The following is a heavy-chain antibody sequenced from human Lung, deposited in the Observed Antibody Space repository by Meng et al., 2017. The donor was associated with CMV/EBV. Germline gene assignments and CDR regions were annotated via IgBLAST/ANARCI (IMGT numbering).Heavy chain of an antibody. CDR3: ARDQYSSSSPFDY. CDR1: GGSISSSSYY. Sequence: QVELQESGPGLGKPSETLSLTCTVSGGSISSSSYYWGWIRQPPGKGLEWIGSIYYSGSTYYNPSLKSRVTISVDTSKNQFSLKLSSVTAADTAVYYCARDQYSSSSPFDYWGQGTLVTVSS. V-gene: IGHV4-39*07. CDR2: IYYSGST. J-gene: IGHJ4*02. D-gene: IGHD6-6*01.